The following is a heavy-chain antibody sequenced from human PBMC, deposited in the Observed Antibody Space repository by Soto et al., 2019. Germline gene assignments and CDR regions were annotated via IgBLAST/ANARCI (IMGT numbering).Heavy chain of an antibody. CDR2: IISSGSTI. Sequence: QVQLVESGGGLVKPGGSLRLSCAASGFTFSDYYMSWIRQAPGKGLEWGSYIISSGSTIYYADSVKGRFTISRDNAKNSLYLQMNSLRAEDTAVYYCARETGLWIQLQRYGMDVWGQGTTVTVSS. D-gene: IGHD5-18*01. CDR3: ARETGLWIQLQRYGMDV. J-gene: IGHJ6*02. V-gene: IGHV3-11*01. CDR1: GFTFSDYY.